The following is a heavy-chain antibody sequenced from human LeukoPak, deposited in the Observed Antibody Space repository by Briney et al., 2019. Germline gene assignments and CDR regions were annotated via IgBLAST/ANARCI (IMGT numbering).Heavy chain of an antibody. CDR1: GFTFSSYG. D-gene: IGHD4-17*01. Sequence: GRSLRLSCAASGFTFSSYGMHWVRQAPGKGLEWVAVIWYDGSNKYYADSVKGRFTISRDNAKNTLYLQMNSLRAEDTAVYHCAREAFNYGDHYFDYWGQGTLVTVSS. CDR3: AREAFNYGDHYFDY. J-gene: IGHJ4*02. CDR2: IWYDGSNK. V-gene: IGHV3-33*01.